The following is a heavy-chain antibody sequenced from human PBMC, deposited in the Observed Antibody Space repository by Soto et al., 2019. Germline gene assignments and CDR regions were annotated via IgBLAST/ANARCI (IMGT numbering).Heavy chain of an antibody. CDR2: IYEGGNT. V-gene: IGHV4-30-2*01. CDR3: VRRSPEDAFDI. J-gene: IGHJ3*02. CDR1: GGSIISDGYS. Sequence: PSETLSLTCAVSGGSIISDGYSWSWIRQPPGKGLQWIGHIYEGGNTYYTPSLESRVAISTDKSKNQFSLRLSSVTAADTAVYSCVRRSPEDAFDIWGQGTMVTVSS.